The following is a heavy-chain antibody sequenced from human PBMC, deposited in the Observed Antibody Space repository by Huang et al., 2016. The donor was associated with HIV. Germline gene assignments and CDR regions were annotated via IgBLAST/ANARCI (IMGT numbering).Heavy chain of an antibody. CDR2: INHNGKI. Sequence: QVQLKQWGAGLLKPSETLSLTCAVYGGAFRGSSWTWIRQFPVKGLGWIGDINHNGKISYNPSLSARVTMSTDTSKNHFSLHLTSVTAADTALYYCARGFNYYASDNLGVYYFDSWGLGTLVTVSP. J-gene: IGHJ4*02. CDR3: ARGFNYYASDNLGVYYFDS. CDR1: GGAFRGSS. V-gene: IGHV4-34*02. D-gene: IGHD3-10*01.